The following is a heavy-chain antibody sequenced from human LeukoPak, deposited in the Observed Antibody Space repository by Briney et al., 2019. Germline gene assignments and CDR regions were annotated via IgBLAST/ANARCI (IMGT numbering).Heavy chain of an antibody. CDR1: GFTFSSYS. D-gene: IGHD1-14*01. V-gene: IGHV3-48*04. Sequence: QSGGSLRLSCAASGFTFSSYSMSWVRQAPGKGLEWVSYISSSSTSIYYADSVKGRFTISRDNAKNSLCLQMNSLRAEDTAVYYCARGARTHDAFDIWGQGTMVTVSS. J-gene: IGHJ3*02. CDR2: ISSSSTSI. CDR3: ARGARTHDAFDI.